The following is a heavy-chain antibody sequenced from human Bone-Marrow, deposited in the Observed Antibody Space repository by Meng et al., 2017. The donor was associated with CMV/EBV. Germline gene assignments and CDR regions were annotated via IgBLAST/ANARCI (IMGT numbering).Heavy chain of an antibody. Sequence: GGSLRLFCAASGFTFSSYEMNWVRQAPGKGLEWVSYITSSGNTIYYADSVKGRFTISRDNAKNSLYLQMNSLRAEDTAVYYCARDGGYGSGSYHYYYYGMDVWGQGTTVTVSS. J-gene: IGHJ6*02. CDR2: ITSSGNTI. D-gene: IGHD3-10*01. CDR1: GFTFSSYE. CDR3: ARDGGYGSGSYHYYYYGMDV. V-gene: IGHV3-48*03.